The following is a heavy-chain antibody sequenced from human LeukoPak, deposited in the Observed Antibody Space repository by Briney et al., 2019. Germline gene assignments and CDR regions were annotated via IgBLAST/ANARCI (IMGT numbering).Heavy chain of an antibody. Sequence: GGSLRLSCTASGFTFGDYAMSWFRQAPGKGLEWVAFIRSKAYGGTTEYAASVKGRFTISRDDSKSIAYLQMNSLKTEDTAVYYCTRADSGYGAWYWGQGTLVTVSS. J-gene: IGHJ4*02. CDR2: IRSKAYGGTT. CDR3: TRADSGYGAWY. D-gene: IGHD5-12*01. V-gene: IGHV3-49*03. CDR1: GFTFGDYA.